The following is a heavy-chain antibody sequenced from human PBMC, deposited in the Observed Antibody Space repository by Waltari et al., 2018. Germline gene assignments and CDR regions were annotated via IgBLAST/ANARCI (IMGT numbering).Heavy chain of an antibody. D-gene: IGHD6-13*01. CDR1: GYSISSGYY. V-gene: IGHV4-38-2*02. Sequence: QVQLQESGPGLVKPSETLSLTCTVSGYSISSGYYWGWIRQPPGKGLEWIGSIYHSGSTYYNPSLKSRVTISVDTSKNQFSLKLSSVTAADTAVYYCARDLSSSSWTYYFDYWGQGTLVTVSS. CDR3: ARDLSSSSWTYYFDY. CDR2: IYHSGST. J-gene: IGHJ4*02.